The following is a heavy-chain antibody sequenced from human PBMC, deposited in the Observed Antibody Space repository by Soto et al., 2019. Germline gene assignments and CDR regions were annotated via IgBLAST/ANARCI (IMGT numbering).Heavy chain of an antibody. CDR1: GFTFSSYE. Sequence: PGGSLRLSCAASGFTFSSYEMNWVRQAPGKGLEWVSYISSSGRTTYYADSVKGRFTISRDNAKNSLSLQMNSLRADDTAVYYCARDRDELVGIFPCYYGMDVWGQGTTVTVSS. V-gene: IGHV3-48*03. CDR2: ISSSGRTT. D-gene: IGHD2-21*01. J-gene: IGHJ6*02. CDR3: ARDRDELVGIFPCYYGMDV.